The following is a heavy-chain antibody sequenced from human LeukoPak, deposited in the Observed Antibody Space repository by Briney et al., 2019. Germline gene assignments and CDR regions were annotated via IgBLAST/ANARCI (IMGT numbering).Heavy chain of an antibody. Sequence: GESLKISCKGSGYSFSNYWIGWVRQVPGKGLEWMGIIYPGDSDTAYSPSFEGQVTISADKSISIAYLQWSSLKASDTAMYYCVRPRGTSMFFYFDYWGQGTLVTVSS. D-gene: IGHD3-10*02. CDR3: VRPRGTSMFFYFDY. V-gene: IGHV5-51*01. J-gene: IGHJ4*02. CDR2: IYPGDSDT. CDR1: GYSFSNYW.